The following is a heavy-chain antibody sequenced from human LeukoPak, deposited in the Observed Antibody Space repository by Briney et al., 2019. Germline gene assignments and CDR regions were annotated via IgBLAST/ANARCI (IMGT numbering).Heavy chain of an antibody. CDR2: FYHGGNI. Sequence: SETLSLTCAVSGGSISSSNWWSWVRQPPGKGLEWIGEFYHGGNINYNPSLKSRVTTSVDKSKNQFSLKLSSVTAADTAVYYWARNIVGANAFDYWGQGTLVTVSS. V-gene: IGHV4-4*02. D-gene: IGHD1-26*01. J-gene: IGHJ4*02. CDR3: ARNIVGANAFDY. CDR1: GGSISSSNW.